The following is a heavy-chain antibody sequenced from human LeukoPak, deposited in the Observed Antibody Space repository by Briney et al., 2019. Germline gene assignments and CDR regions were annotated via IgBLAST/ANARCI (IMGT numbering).Heavy chain of an antibody. CDR3: ARVDSSGWYRDSKGVDY. V-gene: IGHV4-34*01. CDR1: GGSISSYY. D-gene: IGHD6-19*01. J-gene: IGHJ4*02. CDR2: INHSGST. Sequence: SETLSLTCTVSGGSISSYYWSWIRQPPEKGLEWIGEINHSGSTNYNPSLKSRVTISVDTSKNQFSLKLSSVTAADTAVYYCARVDSSGWYRDSKGVDYWGQGTLVTVSS.